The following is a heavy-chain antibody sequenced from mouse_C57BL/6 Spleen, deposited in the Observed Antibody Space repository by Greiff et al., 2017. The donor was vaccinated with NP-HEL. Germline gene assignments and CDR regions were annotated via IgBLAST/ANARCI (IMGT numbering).Heavy chain of an antibody. J-gene: IGHJ4*01. CDR3: ASGGNGYYVGGCMDY. CDR2: IDPSDSYT. V-gene: IGHV1-69*01. CDR1: GYTFTSYW. Sequence: VQLQQSGAELVMPGASVKLSCKASGYTFTSYWMHWVKQRPGQGLEWIGEIDPSDSYTNYKQKFKGKSTFTIDKSTSTAYMQLSSRTSEASAVYYCASGGNGYYVGGCMDYWGQGTSVTVSS. D-gene: IGHD2-3*01.